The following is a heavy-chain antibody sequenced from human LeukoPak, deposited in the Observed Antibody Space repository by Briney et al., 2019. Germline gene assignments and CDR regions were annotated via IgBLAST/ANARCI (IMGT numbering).Heavy chain of an antibody. CDR1: GFTFSAFS. J-gene: IGHJ6*02. CDR2: ISGSGGST. Sequence: PGGSLRLSCAASGFTFSAFSMNWVRQAPGKGLEWVSAISGSGGSTYYADSVKGRFTISRDNSKNTLYLQMNSLRAEDTAVYYCAEDRCQDVWGQGTTVTVSS. D-gene: IGHD3-16*02. V-gene: IGHV3-23*01. CDR3: AEDRCQDV.